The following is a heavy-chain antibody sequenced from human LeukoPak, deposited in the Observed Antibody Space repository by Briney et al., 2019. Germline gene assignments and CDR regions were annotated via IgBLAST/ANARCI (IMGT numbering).Heavy chain of an antibody. V-gene: IGHV3-30*04. D-gene: IGHD1-14*01. CDR1: GFTFSSYA. CDR2: ISDDGSNK. CDR3: ARDRSNRYFDY. J-gene: IGHJ4*02. Sequence: PGRSLGLSCAASGFTFSSYAMHWVRQAPGKGLEWVAVISDDGSNKYHADSVKGRFSISRDNSKNTLYLQMNSLRAEDTAVYYCARDRSNRYFDYWGQGTLVTVSS.